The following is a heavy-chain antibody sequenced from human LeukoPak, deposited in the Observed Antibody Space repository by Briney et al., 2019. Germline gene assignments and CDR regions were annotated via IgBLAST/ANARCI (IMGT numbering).Heavy chain of an antibody. D-gene: IGHD6-6*01. CDR1: GFPFSSHS. V-gene: IGHV3-21*01. CDR2: ISSSSSYI. J-gene: IGHJ4*02. CDR3: AKDSYSSSSGGYFDY. Sequence: PGGSLRLSCVASGFPFSSHSLSWVRQAPGKGLEWVSSISSSSSYIYYADSVKGRFTISRDNAKNSLYLQMNSLRAEDTAVYYCAKDSYSSSSGGYFDYWGQGTLVTVSS.